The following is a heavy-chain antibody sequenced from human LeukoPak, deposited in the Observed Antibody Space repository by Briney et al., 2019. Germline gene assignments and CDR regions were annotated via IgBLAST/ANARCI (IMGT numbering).Heavy chain of an antibody. V-gene: IGHV4-30-4*08. J-gene: IGHJ2*01. CDR3: ARLRDCSSTSCYHWYFDL. CDR2: IYYTGST. Sequence: SETLSLTCTVSGGSISSGDYYWSWIRQPPGKGLEWIGYIYYTGSTDYNPSLKSRVTMSVDTSKNQFSLKLSSVTAADTAVYYCARLRDCSSTSCYHWYFDLWGRGTLVTVSS. CDR1: GGSISSGDYY. D-gene: IGHD2-2*01.